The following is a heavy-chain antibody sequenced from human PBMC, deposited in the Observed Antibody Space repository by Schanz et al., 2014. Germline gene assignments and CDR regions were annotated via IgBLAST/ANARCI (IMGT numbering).Heavy chain of an antibody. CDR2: IYINSGST. Sequence: EVQLVESGGGLVQPGGSLRLSCAASAFIFRSYSMHWVRQAPGKGLEWVSSIYINSGSTNYADSVKGRFIISRDSSKNTLFLQMNSLRAEDTAVYFCARDEGRDGYNLAFDVWGQGTLVTVSS. D-gene: IGHD5-12*01. CDR3: ARDEGRDGYNLAFDV. J-gene: IGHJ3*01. V-gene: IGHV3-23*04. CDR1: AFIFRSYS.